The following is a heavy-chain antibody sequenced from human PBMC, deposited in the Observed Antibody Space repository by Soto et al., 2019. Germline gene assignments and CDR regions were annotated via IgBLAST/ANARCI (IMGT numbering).Heavy chain of an antibody. Sequence: EVQLVESGGDLVQPGGSLRLSCVASGFTFSSYWMTWVRQAPGKGLEWVANIKQDGSEKYYADSVKGRFTISRDNAKNSMYLQMNSLRAEVTALYYCARNRYSDYWGQGTLVTVSS. CDR1: GFTFSSYW. V-gene: IGHV3-7*01. J-gene: IGHJ4*02. D-gene: IGHD3-16*02. CDR3: ARNRYSDY. CDR2: IKQDGSEK.